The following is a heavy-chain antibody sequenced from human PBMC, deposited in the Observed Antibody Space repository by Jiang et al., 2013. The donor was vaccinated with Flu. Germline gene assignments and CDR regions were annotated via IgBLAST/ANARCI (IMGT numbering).Heavy chain of an antibody. J-gene: IGHJ2*01. CDR1: GGSFSGYY. CDR3: ARSGHSSGWYWYFDL. CDR2: INHSGST. D-gene: IGHD6-19*01. V-gene: IGHV4-34*01. Sequence: LLKPSETLSLTCAVYGGSFSGYYWSWIRQPPGKGLEWIGEINHSGSTNYNPSLKSRVTISVDTSKNQFSLKLSSVTAADTAVYYCARSGHSSGWYWYFDLWGRGTLVTVSS.